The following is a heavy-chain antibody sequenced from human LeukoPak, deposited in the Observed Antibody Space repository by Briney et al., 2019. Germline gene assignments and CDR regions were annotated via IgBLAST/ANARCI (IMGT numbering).Heavy chain of an antibody. D-gene: IGHD3-22*01. CDR2: IYYSGST. CDR1: GGSISSYY. V-gene: IGHV4-59*08. Sequence: SETLSLTCTVSGGSISSYYWSWIRQPPGKGLEWIGYIYYSGSTNYNPSLKSRVTISVDTSKNQFSLKLSSVTAADTAVYHCARALGSSGYGWFDPWGQGTLVTVSS. CDR3: ARALGSSGYGWFDP. J-gene: IGHJ5*02.